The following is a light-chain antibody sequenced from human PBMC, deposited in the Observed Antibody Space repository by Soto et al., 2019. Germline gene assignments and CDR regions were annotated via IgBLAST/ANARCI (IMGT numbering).Light chain of an antibody. CDR2: EGS. CDR1: SSDVGTYNL. V-gene: IGLV2-23*01. CDR3: CSYANSNTPVI. J-gene: IGLJ2*01. Sequence: QSVLTQPASVSGSPGQSITISCTGTSSDVGTYNLVSWYQQHPGKAPKLMIYEGSKRPSGVSNRFSGSKSGNPASLTISGLRAEDEADYYCCSYANSNTPVIFGGGTKLTVL.